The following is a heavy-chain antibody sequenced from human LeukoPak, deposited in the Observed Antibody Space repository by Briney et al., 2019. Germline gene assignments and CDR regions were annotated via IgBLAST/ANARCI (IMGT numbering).Heavy chain of an antibody. CDR1: GGSISSGSYY. J-gene: IGHJ6*04. CDR3: ARAGRTYYYDSSGYPPSTTRADV. Sequence: SQTLSLTCTVFGGSISSGSYYWSWIRQPAGKGLEWIGRIYTSGSTNYNPSLKSRVTISVDTSKNQFSLKLSSVTAADTAVYYCARAGRTYYYDSSGYPPSTTRADVWGKGTTVTVSS. CDR2: IYTSGST. V-gene: IGHV4-61*02. D-gene: IGHD3-22*01.